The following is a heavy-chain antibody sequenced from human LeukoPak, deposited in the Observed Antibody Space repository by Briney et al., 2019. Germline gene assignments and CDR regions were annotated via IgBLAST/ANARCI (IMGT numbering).Heavy chain of an antibody. CDR3: ASSHRERFDWLSIDY. Sequence: SETLSLTCTVSGGSISSGGYYWSWIRQHPGKGLEWIGYIYYSGSTYYNPSLKSRVTISVDTSKNQFSLKLSSVTATDTAVYYCASSHRERFDWLSIDYWGQGTLVTVSS. CDR2: IYYSGST. J-gene: IGHJ4*02. V-gene: IGHV4-31*03. D-gene: IGHD3-9*01. CDR1: GGSISSGGYY.